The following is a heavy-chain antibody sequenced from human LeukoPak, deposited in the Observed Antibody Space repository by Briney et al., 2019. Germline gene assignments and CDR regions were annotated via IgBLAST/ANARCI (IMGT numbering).Heavy chain of an antibody. V-gene: IGHV3-15*01. CDR2: FKSKTDGGTT. D-gene: IGHD3-10*01. CDR1: GFTFSSYA. CDR3: TTERRFGECFDY. J-gene: IGHJ4*02. Sequence: GGSLTLSCSASGFTFSSYAMHWVRQAPGKGLEWVGRFKSKTDGGTTDYAAPVKGRFTISRDDSKNTLYLQMNNLKTEDTGVYYCTTERRFGECFDYWGQGTLVTVSS.